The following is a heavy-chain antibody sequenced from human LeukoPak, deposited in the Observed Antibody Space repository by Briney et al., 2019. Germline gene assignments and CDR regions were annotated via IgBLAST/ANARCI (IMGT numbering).Heavy chain of an antibody. V-gene: IGHV3-30-3*01. Sequence: GGSLRLSCAASGFTFSSYAMHWVRQAPGKGLEWVAVISYDGSNKYYADSVKGRFTISRDNSKNTLYLQMNSLRAEDTAVYYCASAHIAFDYWGQGTLVTVSS. J-gene: IGHJ4*02. CDR2: ISYDGSNK. CDR3: ASAHIAFDY. CDR1: GFTFSSYA. D-gene: IGHD2-21*01.